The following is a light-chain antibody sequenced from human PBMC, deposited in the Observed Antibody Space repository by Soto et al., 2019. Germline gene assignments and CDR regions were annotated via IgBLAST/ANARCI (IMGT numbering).Light chain of an antibody. CDR1: QSVSSY. CDR3: QQYVSSSRT. J-gene: IGKJ1*01. V-gene: IGKV3-20*01. CDR2: GAS. Sequence: EIVLTQSPGTLSLSPGERATLSCRASQSVSSYLDWYQQKPGQAPRLLIYGASSRATGIPDRFSGSGSGTDFTLTISRLEPEDFAVYYCQQYVSSSRTFVQGTKLEIQ.